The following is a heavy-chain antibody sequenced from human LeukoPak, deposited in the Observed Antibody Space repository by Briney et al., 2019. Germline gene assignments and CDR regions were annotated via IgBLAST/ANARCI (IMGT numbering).Heavy chain of an antibody. D-gene: IGHD6-19*01. CDR3: AKGNSIAVAAFFDY. CDR1: GFTFDDYT. V-gene: IGHV3-43*01. CDR2: ISWDGDNT. Sequence: PGGSLRLSCAASGFTFDDYTMSWVRQAPGKGLEWVALISWDGDNTYCADSVKGRFTISRDNSKNSLYLQMNSLRTDDTALYYCAKGNSIAVAAFFDYWGQGTLVTVSS. J-gene: IGHJ4*02.